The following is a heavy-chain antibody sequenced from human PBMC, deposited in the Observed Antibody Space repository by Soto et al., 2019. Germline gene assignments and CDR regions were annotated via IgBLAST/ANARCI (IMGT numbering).Heavy chain of an antibody. V-gene: IGHV1-69*13. J-gene: IGHJ5*02. Sequence: ASVKVSCKASGGTFSSYAISWVRQAPGQGLEWMGGIIPIFGTANYAQKFQGRVTITADESTSTAYMELSSLRSEDTAVYYCAREGFGELSKGVLNHWGQGTLVTVSS. D-gene: IGHD3-10*01. CDR1: GGTFSSYA. CDR3: AREGFGELSKGVLNH. CDR2: IIPIFGTA.